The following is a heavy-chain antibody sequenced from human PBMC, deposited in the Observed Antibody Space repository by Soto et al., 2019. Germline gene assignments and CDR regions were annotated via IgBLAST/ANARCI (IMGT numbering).Heavy chain of an antibody. Sequence: QVQLQESGPGLVKPSETMSLTCTVSGVSLSNSYCSWARQPPGKGLEWIGYIWSSGSTNYNPSLRSRVTLAGDTSKKQVSLQLSSVTATDTAVYYCAKGGGSYTTGWYNDYWGQGTLVTVSS. V-gene: IGHV4-4*08. CDR2: IWSSGST. J-gene: IGHJ4*02. D-gene: IGHD6-19*01. CDR3: AKGGGSYTTGWYNDY. CDR1: GVSLSNSY.